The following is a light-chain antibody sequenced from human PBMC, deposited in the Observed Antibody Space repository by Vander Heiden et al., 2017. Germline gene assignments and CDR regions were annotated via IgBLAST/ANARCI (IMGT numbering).Light chain of an antibody. J-gene: IGKJ4*01. CDR2: GAS. CDR3: QQYNNWPPLT. CDR1: QSVSSN. Sequence: IVMPPSPVTLSVSPGERATLFCRASQSVSSNLAWYQQKPGQAPRLLIYGASTRATGSPARFSGSGCGTEFTLTISSRQSEDFAVYYCQQYNNWPPLTFGGGTKVEIK. V-gene: IGKV3-15*01.